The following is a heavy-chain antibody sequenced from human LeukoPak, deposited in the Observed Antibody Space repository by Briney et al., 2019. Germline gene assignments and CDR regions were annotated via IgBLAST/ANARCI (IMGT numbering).Heavy chain of an antibody. J-gene: IGHJ4*02. CDR1: GYTLTTYD. Sequence: ASVKVSCKASGYTLTTYDINWVRQATGQGLEWMGWMNPNSGNTGYAQKFQGRVTMTRNTSISTAYMELSSLRSEDTAVYYCARAPNHDILTGYYIDYWGQGTLATVSS. D-gene: IGHD3-9*01. CDR2: MNPNSGNT. CDR3: ARAPNHDILTGYYIDY. V-gene: IGHV1-8*01.